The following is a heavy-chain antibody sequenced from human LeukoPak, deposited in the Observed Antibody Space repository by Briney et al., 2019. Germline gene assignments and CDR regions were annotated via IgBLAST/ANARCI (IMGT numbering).Heavy chain of an antibody. CDR1: GYIFTGYY. CDR3: ARAYYDFWSGYRFDP. Sequence: WASVKVSCKASGYIFTGYYMHWVRQAPGQGLEWMGWMNPNSGNTGYAQKFQGRVTITRNTSISTAYMELSSLRSEDTAVYYCARAYYDFWSGYRFDPWGQGTLVTVSS. CDR2: MNPNSGNT. V-gene: IGHV1-8*03. D-gene: IGHD3-3*01. J-gene: IGHJ5*02.